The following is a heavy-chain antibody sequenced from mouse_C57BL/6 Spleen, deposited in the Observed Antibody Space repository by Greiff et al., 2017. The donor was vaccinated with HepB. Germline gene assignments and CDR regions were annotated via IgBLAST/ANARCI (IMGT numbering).Heavy chain of an antibody. V-gene: IGHV1-15*01. CDR2: IDPETGGT. Sequence: VQLQQSGAELVRPGASVTLSCKASGYTFTDYEMHWVKQTPVHGLEWIGAIDPETGGTAYNQKFKGKAILTADKSSSTAYMELRSLTSEDSAVYYCTRWDWDVERNYWGQGTTLTVSS. CDR1: GYTFTDYE. CDR3: TRWDWDVERNY. J-gene: IGHJ2*01. D-gene: IGHD4-1*01.